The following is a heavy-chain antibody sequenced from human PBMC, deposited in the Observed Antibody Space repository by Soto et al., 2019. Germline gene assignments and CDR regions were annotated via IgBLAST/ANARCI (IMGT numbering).Heavy chain of an antibody. D-gene: IGHD2-2*01. CDR1: GYTFTGYY. J-gene: IGHJ3*02. V-gene: IGHV1-2*04. CDR2: TNPNSGGT. CDR3: ARSVVPAAKKGVGAFDI. Sequence: GASVKVSCKASGYTFTGYYMHWVRQAPGQGLEWMGWTNPNSGGTNYAQKFQGWVTMTRDTSISTAYMELSRLRSDDTAVYYCARSVVPAAKKGVGAFDIWGQGTMVTVSS.